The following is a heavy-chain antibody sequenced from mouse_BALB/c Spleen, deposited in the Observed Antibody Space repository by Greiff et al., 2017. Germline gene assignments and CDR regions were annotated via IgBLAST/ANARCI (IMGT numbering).Heavy chain of an antibody. J-gene: IGHJ3*01. V-gene: IGHV5-12-1*01. CDR1: GFAFSSYD. CDR2: ISSGGGST. Sequence: EVKLMESGGGLVKPGGSLKLSCAASGFAFSSYDMSWVRQTPEKRLEWVAYISSGGGSTYYPDTVKGRFTISRDNAKNTLYLQMSSLKSEDTAMYYCARPKLFAYWGQGTLVTVSA. D-gene: IGHD1-3*01. CDR3: ARPKLFAY.